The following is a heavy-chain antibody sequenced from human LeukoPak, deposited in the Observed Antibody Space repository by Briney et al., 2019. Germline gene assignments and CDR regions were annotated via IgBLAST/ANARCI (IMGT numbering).Heavy chain of an antibody. CDR2: INPYSGGT. CDR1: GYTFTGYY. D-gene: IGHD3-16*01. Sequence: GASVRVSCKASGYTFTGYYMHWVRQAPGQGLEWMGWINPYSGGTNYAQKFQGRVTITSDTSISTAYMELSRLRSDDTAMFYCASGGRYYFDFWGQGTLVPGSS. V-gene: IGHV1-2*02. J-gene: IGHJ4*02. CDR3: ASGGRYYFDF.